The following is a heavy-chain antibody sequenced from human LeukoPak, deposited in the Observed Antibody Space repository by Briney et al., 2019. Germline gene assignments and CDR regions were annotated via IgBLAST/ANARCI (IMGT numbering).Heavy chain of an antibody. CDR1: GFTASSNY. D-gene: IGHD3-3*01. Sequence: GGSLRLSCAASGFTASSNYMSWVRQAPGKGLEWVSVIYSGGSTYYADSVKGRFTISRDNSKNTLYLQMNSLRAEDTAVYYCARESLYYDFWSGYYRGHFDYWGQGTLVTVSS. V-gene: IGHV3-53*01. CDR2: IYSGGST. CDR3: ARESLYYDFWSGYYRGHFDY. J-gene: IGHJ4*02.